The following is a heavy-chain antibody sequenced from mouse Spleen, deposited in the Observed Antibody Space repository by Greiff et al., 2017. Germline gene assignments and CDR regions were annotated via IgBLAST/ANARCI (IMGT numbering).Heavy chain of an antibody. Sequence: VQGVESGAELVRPGVSVKISCKGSGYTFTDYAMHWVKQSHAKSLEWIGVISTYYGDASYNQKFKGKATMTVDKSSSTAYMELARLTSEDSAIYYCARSGNYTGYAMDYWGQGTSVTVSS. CDR2: ISTYYGDA. CDR1: GYTFTDYA. J-gene: IGHJ4*01. V-gene: IGHV1S137*01. CDR3: ARSGNYTGYAMDY. D-gene: IGHD2-1*01.